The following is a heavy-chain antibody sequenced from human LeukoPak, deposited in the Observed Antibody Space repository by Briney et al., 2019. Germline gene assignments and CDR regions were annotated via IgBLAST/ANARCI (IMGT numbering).Heavy chain of an antibody. V-gene: IGHV3-33*08. D-gene: IGHD3-3*01. CDR2: IWYDGSNK. Sequence: GGSLRLSCAASGFSFSDYWMHWVRQTPGKGLEWVAVIWYDGSNKYYAASVKGRFTISRDNSKNTLYLQINSLRAEDTAVYYCARDPGTMSPDYWGQGTLVTVSS. CDR1: GFSFSDYW. J-gene: IGHJ4*02. CDR3: ARDPGTMSPDY.